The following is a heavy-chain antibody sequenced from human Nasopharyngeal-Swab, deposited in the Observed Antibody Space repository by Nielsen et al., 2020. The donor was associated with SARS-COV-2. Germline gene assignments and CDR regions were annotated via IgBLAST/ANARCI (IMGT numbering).Heavy chain of an antibody. CDR2: ISELGSGI. CDR3: AKDMAAGYFFDF. CDR1: GFSITTYG. V-gene: IGHV3-23*01. D-gene: IGHD6-13*01. Sequence: GESLKISCAASGFSITTYGMTWVRQAPGKGLEWVSGISELGSGIYYADSVRGRFTISRDTSKNTVYLQMDSLRAEDAAIYYCAKDMAAGYFFDFWGQGTLVTVSS. J-gene: IGHJ4*02.